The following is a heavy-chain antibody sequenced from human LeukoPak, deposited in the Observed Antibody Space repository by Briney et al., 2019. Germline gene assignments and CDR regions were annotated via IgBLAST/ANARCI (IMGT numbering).Heavy chain of an antibody. CDR2: ITADGRSA. V-gene: IGHV3-74*01. CDR1: GFTFSSYW. Sequence: SGGSLRLSCAASGFTFSSYWMHCVRQAPGKGLVWISRITADGRSASYADSVKGRFTMSRDNAKNTLFLQMNSLRAEDTAVYYCARGLPTNFDSWGQGTLVTVSS. CDR3: ARGLPTNFDS. J-gene: IGHJ4*02. D-gene: IGHD1-26*01.